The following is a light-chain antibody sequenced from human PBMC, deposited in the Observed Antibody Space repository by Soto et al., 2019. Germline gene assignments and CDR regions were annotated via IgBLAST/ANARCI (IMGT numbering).Light chain of an antibody. V-gene: IGKV3-15*01. J-gene: IGKJ4*02. Sequence: EIVMTQSPATLSVPPGDRATLSCRASESVTSSLAWYQQKPGQPPRLLIYAASTRATDVPARFSGGGSETEFTLTISSLQSEDFAVYFCQQYNIWPLWTFGGGTKVDIK. CDR1: ESVTSS. CDR2: AAS. CDR3: QQYNIWPLWT.